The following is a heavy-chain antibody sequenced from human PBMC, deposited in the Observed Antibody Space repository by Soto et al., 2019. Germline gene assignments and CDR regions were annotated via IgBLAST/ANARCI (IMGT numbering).Heavy chain of an antibody. J-gene: IGHJ4*02. D-gene: IGHD3-3*01. V-gene: IGHV1-69*01. CDR2: IIPIFGTA. CDR3: ASGAEVEYYDFWSGYRGREYYFDY. Sequence: QVQLVQSGAEVKKPGSSVKVSCKASGGTFSSYAISWVRQAPGQGLEWMGGIIPIFGTANYAQKFQGRVTITADESTSTAYMELSSLRSEDTAVYYCASGAEVEYYDFWSGYRGREYYFDYWGQGTLVTVSS. CDR1: GGTFSSYA.